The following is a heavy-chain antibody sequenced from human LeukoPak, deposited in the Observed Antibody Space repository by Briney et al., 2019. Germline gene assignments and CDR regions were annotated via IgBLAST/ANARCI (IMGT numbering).Heavy chain of an antibody. Sequence: GGSLRLSCAASGFSVRSKYMSWVRQAPGKGLEWVSVLQSVGNTFYADSVKGRFTISRDNSKNTLHLQMDSLRPEDTAVYYCARSMRGYAILTGYFDYWGQGTLVTVSS. D-gene: IGHD3-9*01. CDR2: LQSVGNT. J-gene: IGHJ4*02. CDR1: GFSVRSKY. CDR3: ARSMRGYAILTGYFDY. V-gene: IGHV3-53*05.